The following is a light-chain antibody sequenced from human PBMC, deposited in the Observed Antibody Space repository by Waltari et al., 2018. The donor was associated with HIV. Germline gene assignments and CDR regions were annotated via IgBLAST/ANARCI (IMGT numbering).Light chain of an antibody. CDR2: GAS. CDR1: QTVTSNY. V-gene: IGKV3-20*01. CDR3: HQYGTSPRT. J-gene: IGKJ2*01. Sequence: EIVLAQSPRTLSLSPGERATPSCRASQTVTSNYFAWYQVRPGQAPRLLIYGASIRATGVPDKFSGSGSGTDFTLTIGRLEPEDFAVYYCHQYGTSPRTFGQGSKVEIK.